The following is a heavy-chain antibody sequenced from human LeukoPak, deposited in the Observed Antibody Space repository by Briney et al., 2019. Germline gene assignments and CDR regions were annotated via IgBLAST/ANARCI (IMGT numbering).Heavy chain of an antibody. CDR1: GYNFIGYW. Sequence: GESLKISCKGSGYNFIGYWIGWVRQMSGKDLEWMGIIYPGDSDTRYSTSFEGQVTISADKSTSTAYLQWSSLQASDTAMYYCVKGVSGTYFGMDVWGQGTTVTVSS. J-gene: IGHJ6*02. CDR3: VKGVSGTYFGMDV. CDR2: IYPGDSDT. D-gene: IGHD3-10*01. V-gene: IGHV5-51*01.